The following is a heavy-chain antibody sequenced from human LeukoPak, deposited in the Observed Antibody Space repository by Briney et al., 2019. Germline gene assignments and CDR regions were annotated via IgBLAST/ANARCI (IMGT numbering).Heavy chain of an antibody. J-gene: IGHJ6*03. Sequence: GSLRLSCAASGFTFSSYAMSWIRQPPGKGLEWIGEINHSGSTNYNPSLKSRVTISVDTSKNQFSLKLSSVTAADTAVYYCARGDIVVVPAAMQYYYYMDVWGKGTTVTVSS. CDR1: GFTFSSYA. V-gene: IGHV4-34*01. CDR3: ARGDIVVVPAAMQYYYYMDV. CDR2: INHSGST. D-gene: IGHD2-2*01.